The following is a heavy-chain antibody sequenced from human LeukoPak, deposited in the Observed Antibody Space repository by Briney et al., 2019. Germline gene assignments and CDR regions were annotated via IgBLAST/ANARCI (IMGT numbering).Heavy chain of an antibody. CDR3: ERMNLGGSGSYFLDY. CDR1: GGSISSSSCY. D-gene: IGHD3-10*01. CDR2: IYYSGST. J-gene: IGHJ4*02. Sequence: SETLSLTCTVSGGSISSSSCYWGWIRQPPGKGLEWIGSIYYSGSTYYNPSLKSRVTISVDTSKNQFSLKLSSVTAADTAVYYCERMNLGGSGSYFLDYWGQGSMVTVPS. V-gene: IGHV4-39*01.